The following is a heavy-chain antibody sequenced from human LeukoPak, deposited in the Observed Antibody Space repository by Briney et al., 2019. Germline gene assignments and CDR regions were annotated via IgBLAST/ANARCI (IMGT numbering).Heavy chain of an antibody. Sequence: GGSLRLSCAASGFNFSRFAMSWVRQAPGKGLEWVCDLNCNGGGTGYADSVKGRFTVSRDNAKNTLYLQMNSLTADDTALYYCARERIGGSLDYWGQGTLVTVSS. CDR1: GFNFSRFA. J-gene: IGHJ4*02. D-gene: IGHD1-26*01. V-gene: IGHV3-20*04. CDR2: LNCNGGGT. CDR3: ARERIGGSLDY.